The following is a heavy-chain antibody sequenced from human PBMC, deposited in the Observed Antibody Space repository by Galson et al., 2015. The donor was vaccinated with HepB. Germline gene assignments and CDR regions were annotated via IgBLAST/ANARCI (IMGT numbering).Heavy chain of an antibody. J-gene: IGHJ4*02. V-gene: IGHV3-23*01. D-gene: IGHD1-26*01. CDR3: AKDAGGTDSGPFEY. Sequence: LRLSCAASVFNFRTYGMSWVRQAPGKGLQWVSTINDSGGNTHYADSVKGRFTISRDNSKNTLYLHMNSLRAEDTAVYYCAKDAGGTDSGPFEYWGQGTLVTFSS. CDR1: VFNFRTYG. CDR2: INDSGGNT.